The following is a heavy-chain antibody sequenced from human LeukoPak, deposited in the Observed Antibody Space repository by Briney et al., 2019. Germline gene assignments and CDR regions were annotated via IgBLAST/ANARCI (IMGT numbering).Heavy chain of an antibody. V-gene: IGHV4-59*01. J-gene: IGHJ6*02. CDR2: IYYSGST. D-gene: IGHD2-2*01. CDR3: ARVVGYCSSTSCYYYGMDV. CDR1: GGSISSYY. Sequence: SETLSLTCTVSGGSISSYYWSWIRQPPGKGLEWIGYIYYSGSTNYNPSLKSRVTISVDTSKNQFSLKLSSVTAADTAVYCCARVVGYCSSTSCYYYGMDVWGQGTTVTVSS.